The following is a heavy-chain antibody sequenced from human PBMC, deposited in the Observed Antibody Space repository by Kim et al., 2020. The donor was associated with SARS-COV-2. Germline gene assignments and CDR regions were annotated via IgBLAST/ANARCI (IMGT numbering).Heavy chain of an antibody. J-gene: IGHJ5*02. V-gene: IGHV3-15*01. CDR1: GFTFSNAW. D-gene: IGHD3-10*01. CDR2: IKSKTDGGTT. CDR3: TTDQVRRGWNRA. Sequence: GGSLRLSCAASGFTFSNAWMSWVRQAPGKGLEWVGRIKSKTDGGTTDYAAPVKGRFTISRDDSKNTLYLQMNSLKTEDTAVYYCTTDQVRRGWNRAWGQGTLVTVSS.